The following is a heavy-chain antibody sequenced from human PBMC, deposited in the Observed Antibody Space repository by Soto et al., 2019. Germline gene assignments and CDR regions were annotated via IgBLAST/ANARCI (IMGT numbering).Heavy chain of an antibody. V-gene: IGHV1-2*04. CDR2: INPNSGGT. CDR1: GYTFTGYY. Sequence: ASVKVSCKASGYTFTGYYMHWVRQAPGQGLEWMGWINPNSGGTNYAQKFQGWVTMTRDTSISTAYMELSRLRSDDTAVYYCARGAELTGTNWFDPWGQGTLVTVSS. D-gene: IGHD7-27*01. J-gene: IGHJ5*02. CDR3: ARGAELTGTNWFDP.